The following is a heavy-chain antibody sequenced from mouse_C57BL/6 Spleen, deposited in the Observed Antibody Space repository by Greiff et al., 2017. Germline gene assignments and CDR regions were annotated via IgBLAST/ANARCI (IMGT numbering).Heavy chain of an antibody. CDR2: ISYDGSN. CDR3: ARGGATVVATYYYAMDY. D-gene: IGHD1-1*01. CDR1: GYSITSGYY. Sequence: ESGPGLVKPSQSLSLTCSVTGYSITSGYYWNWIRQFPGNKLEWMGYISYDGSNNYNPSLKNRISITRDTSKNQFFLKLNSVTTEDTATYYGARGGATVVATYYYAMDYGGQGTSATVSS. V-gene: IGHV3-6*01. J-gene: IGHJ4*01.